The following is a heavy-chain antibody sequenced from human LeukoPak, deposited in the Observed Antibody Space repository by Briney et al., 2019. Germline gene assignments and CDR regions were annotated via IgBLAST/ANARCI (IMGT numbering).Heavy chain of an antibody. CDR2: INPNSGGT. J-gene: IGHJ3*02. CDR1: GYTFTGYY. Sequence: ASVKVSCKASGYTFTGYYMHWVRQDPGQGLEWMGWINPNSGGTNYAQKFQGRVTMTRDTSISTAYMELSRLRSDDTAVYYCAVAAAGRGDAFDIWGQGTMVTVSS. D-gene: IGHD6-13*01. V-gene: IGHV1-2*02. CDR3: AVAAAGRGDAFDI.